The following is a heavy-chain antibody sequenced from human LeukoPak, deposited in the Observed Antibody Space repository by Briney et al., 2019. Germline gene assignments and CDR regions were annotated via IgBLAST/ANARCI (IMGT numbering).Heavy chain of an antibody. CDR3: ARELRYDNSDSRAF. Sequence: SSETLSLTCTVSGGSISSYYWSWIRQPPGKGLEWIGYIYYSGSTNYNPSLKSRVTISVDTSKNQFSLKLSSVTAADTAVYYCARELRYDNSDSRAFWGQGTVVTVSS. J-gene: IGHJ3*01. CDR1: GGSISSYY. D-gene: IGHD3-22*01. V-gene: IGHV4-59*12. CDR2: IYYSGST.